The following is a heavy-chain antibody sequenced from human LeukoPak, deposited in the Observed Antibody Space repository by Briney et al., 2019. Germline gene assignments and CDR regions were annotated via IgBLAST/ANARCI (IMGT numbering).Heavy chain of an antibody. J-gene: IGHJ6*04. CDR1: EFTFSTYS. V-gene: IGHV3-21*01. CDR3: AELGITMIGGV. Sequence: GGSLRLSCAASEFTFSTYSMNWVRQALGRGLEWVSSINSGSAYIYYADSVKGRFTISRDNAKNSLYLQINSLRAEDTAVYYCAELGITMIGGVWGKGTTVTISS. CDR2: INSGSAYI. D-gene: IGHD3-10*02.